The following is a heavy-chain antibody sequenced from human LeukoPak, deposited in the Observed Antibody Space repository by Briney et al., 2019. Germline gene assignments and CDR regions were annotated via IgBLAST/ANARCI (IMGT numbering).Heavy chain of an antibody. J-gene: IGHJ4*02. CDR3: ARVWFGEGYYFDY. CDR1: GYSISSGYY. V-gene: IGHV4-38-2*02. D-gene: IGHD3-10*01. Sequence: SETLSLTCTVSGYSISSGYYWGWIRQPPGKGLEWIGSIYHSGSTYYNPSLKSRVTISVDTSKNHFSLKLSSVTAADTAVYYCARVWFGEGYYFDYWGQGTLVTVSS. CDR2: IYHSGST.